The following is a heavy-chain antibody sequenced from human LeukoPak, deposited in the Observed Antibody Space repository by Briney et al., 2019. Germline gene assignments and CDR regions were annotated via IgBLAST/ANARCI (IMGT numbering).Heavy chain of an antibody. CDR2: INSDGSST. V-gene: IGHV3-74*01. CDR1: GFTFSSHW. J-gene: IGHJ4*02. D-gene: IGHD2-15*01. CDR3: AKTSVGEGRIIGSGYFDS. Sequence: GGSLRLSCVASGFTFSSHWMHWVRQAPGKGLVWVARINSDGSSTAYADSLKDRFTISRDNAKNTLYLQMNSLRAEDTAVYYCAKTSVGEGRIIGSGYFDSWGQGTLVTVSS.